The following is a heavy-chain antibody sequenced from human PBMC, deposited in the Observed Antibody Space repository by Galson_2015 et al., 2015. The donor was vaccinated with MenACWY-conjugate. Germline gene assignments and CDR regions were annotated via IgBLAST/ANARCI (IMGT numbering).Heavy chain of an antibody. Sequence: ETLSLTCTVSGASITGSNYWWVWVRQPPGEGLEWIASVFKSGISNYNPSLKSRVTISIDESKNQFSLKLNSVTAADTAVYYCVVAAAGDFDYWGQGTLVSVSS. CDR3: VVAAAGDFDY. J-gene: IGHJ4*02. D-gene: IGHD6-13*01. CDR1: GASITGSNYW. V-gene: IGHV4-39*01. CDR2: VFKSGIS.